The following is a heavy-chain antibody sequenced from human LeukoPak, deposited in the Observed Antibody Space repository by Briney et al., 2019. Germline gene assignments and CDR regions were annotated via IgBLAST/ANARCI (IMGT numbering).Heavy chain of an antibody. CDR2: IYCSGST. V-gene: IGHV4-59*01. J-gene: IGHJ4*02. CDR3: ARGTSKTFDY. Sequence: SETLSLTCTVSGGSISSYYWSWIRQPPGKGLEWIGYIYCSGSTNYNPSLKSRVTISVDTSKNRFSLKLNSVTPADTAVYFCARGTSKTFDYWGQGTLVTVSS. CDR1: GGSISSYY.